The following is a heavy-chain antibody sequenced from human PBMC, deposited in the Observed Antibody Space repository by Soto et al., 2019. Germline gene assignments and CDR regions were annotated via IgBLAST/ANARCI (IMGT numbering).Heavy chain of an antibody. CDR1: GYTFTGYY. Sequence: QVQLVQSGAEVKKPGASVKVSCKASGYTFTGYYIHWVRQAPGQGLEWMGWINPNSGDTNYAQKFQGRVTMTRDTSISTAYMELSRLRSDDTAVYYCAYSSSTNYYYYYGMDVWGQGTTVTVSS. CDR2: INPNSGDT. CDR3: AYSSSTNYYYYYGMDV. V-gene: IGHV1-2*02. D-gene: IGHD6-6*01. J-gene: IGHJ6*02.